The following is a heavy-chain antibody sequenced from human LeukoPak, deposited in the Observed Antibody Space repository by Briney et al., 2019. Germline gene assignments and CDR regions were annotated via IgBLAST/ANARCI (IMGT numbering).Heavy chain of an antibody. D-gene: IGHD2-2*01. J-gene: IGHJ4*02. V-gene: IGHV1-2*02. Sequence: ASVKVSCKASGYTLHTHYIQWVRQAPGQGPEWMGWINPNSGGTNYAQKFQGRVTMTRDTSISTAYMELSRLRSDDTAVYYCASDVPAARNWGQGTLVTVSS. CDR3: ASDVPAARN. CDR2: INPNSGGT. CDR1: GYTLHTHY.